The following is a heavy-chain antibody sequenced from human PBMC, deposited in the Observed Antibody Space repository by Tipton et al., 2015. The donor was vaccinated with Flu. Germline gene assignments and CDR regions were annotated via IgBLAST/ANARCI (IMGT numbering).Heavy chain of an antibody. V-gene: IGHV1-18*01. CDR1: GYSFNTYA. CDR3: ARVGAVFGEVTARRRGDLDY. Sequence: SGASVKVSCKASGYSFNTYAISWMRQAPGQGLEWMGWISAYNGDTKFAQNLQGRITMTTDTSTSTAYMELRGLRSDDTAVYYCARVGAVFGEVTARRRGDLDYWGQGTLVSVSS. CDR2: ISAYNGDT. J-gene: IGHJ4*02. D-gene: IGHD3-3*01.